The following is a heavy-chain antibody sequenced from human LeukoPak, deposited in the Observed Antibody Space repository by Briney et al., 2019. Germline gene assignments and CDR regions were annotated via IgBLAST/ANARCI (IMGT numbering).Heavy chain of an antibody. Sequence: GGSLRLSCAASGFTFSSYEMNWVRQAPGKGLEGVSYISSSGSTIYYADSVQGRFTISRDNAKNSLYLQMNSLRAEDTAVYYCARDKQATYYYYGMDVWGKGTTVTVSP. CDR1: GFTFSSYE. V-gene: IGHV3-48*03. D-gene: IGHD6-13*01. CDR2: ISSSGSTI. CDR3: ARDKQATYYYYGMDV. J-gene: IGHJ6*04.